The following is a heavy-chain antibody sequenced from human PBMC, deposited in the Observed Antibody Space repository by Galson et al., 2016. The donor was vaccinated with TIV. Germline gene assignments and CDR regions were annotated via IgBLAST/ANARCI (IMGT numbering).Heavy chain of an antibody. J-gene: IGHJ4*02. Sequence: SVKVSCKASGHTFTSYDMNWVRQAPGQGLEWMGRMNPNSGNTGYTQKFQGRVTMTRDTSASTAYMELTNLRSEDTAVYFCAQLVRKCGMTRCYGDHVDYWGQGTLVTVSS. V-gene: IGHV1-8*01. CDR1: GHTFTSYD. CDR3: AQLVRKCGMTRCYGDHVDY. CDR2: MNPNSGNT. D-gene: IGHD2-2*01.